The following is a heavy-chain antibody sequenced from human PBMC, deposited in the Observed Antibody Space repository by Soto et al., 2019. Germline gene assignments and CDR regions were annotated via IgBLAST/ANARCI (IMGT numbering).Heavy chain of an antibody. CDR3: ARDRDSSGWYNWFDP. V-gene: IGHV3-21*01. CDR2: ISSSSSYI. J-gene: IGHJ5*02. D-gene: IGHD6-19*01. CDR1: GFTFSSYS. Sequence: GSLRLSCAASGFTFSSYSMNWVRQAPGKGLEWVSSISSSSSYIYYADSVKGRFTISRDNAKNSLYLQMNSLRAEDTAVYYCARDRDSSGWYNWFDPWGQGTLVTVSS.